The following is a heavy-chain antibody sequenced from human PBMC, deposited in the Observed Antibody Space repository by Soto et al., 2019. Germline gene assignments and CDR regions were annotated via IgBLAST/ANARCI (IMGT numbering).Heavy chain of an antibody. J-gene: IGHJ6*02. D-gene: IGHD3-3*01. CDR2: ISSSGSTI. CDR3: AREGHDFWSGRHYYYGMDV. V-gene: IGHV3-48*03. CDR1: GFTFSSYE. Sequence: GSLRLSCAASGFTFSSYEMNWVRQAPGKGLEWVSYISSSGSTIYYADSVKGRFTISRDNAKNSLYLQMNSLRAEDTAVYYCAREGHDFWSGRHYYYGMDVWGQGTTVTVS.